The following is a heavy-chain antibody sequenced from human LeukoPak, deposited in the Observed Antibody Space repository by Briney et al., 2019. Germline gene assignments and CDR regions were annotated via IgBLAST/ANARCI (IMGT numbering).Heavy chain of an antibody. CDR1: GFTLRSYT. D-gene: IGHD6-13*01. CDR3: ASGIAAAGTHDY. J-gene: IGHJ4*02. V-gene: IGHV3-21*01. CDR2: IGISSNKI. Sequence: GGSLRLSCAASGFTLRSYTMNWVRQAPGKGLEWVSSIGISSNKIYYADSVKGRFIISRDNAKNSVYLQMNSLRAEDTAVYYCASGIAAAGTHDYWGQGTLVTVSS.